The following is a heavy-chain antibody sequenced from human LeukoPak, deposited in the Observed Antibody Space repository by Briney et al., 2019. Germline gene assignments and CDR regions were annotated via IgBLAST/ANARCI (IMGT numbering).Heavy chain of an antibody. J-gene: IGHJ2*01. CDR3: ATSGTYPYWYFDL. D-gene: IGHD1-26*01. Sequence: PGGSLRLSCAASGFTFRSYEVNWVRQPPGKGLEWVSRINSDGSSTYYADSVKGRFTISRDNAKNTLYLQMNSLRAEDTAVYYCATSGTYPYWYFDLWGRGTLVTVSS. CDR1: GFTFRSYE. CDR2: INSDGSST. V-gene: IGHV3-74*01.